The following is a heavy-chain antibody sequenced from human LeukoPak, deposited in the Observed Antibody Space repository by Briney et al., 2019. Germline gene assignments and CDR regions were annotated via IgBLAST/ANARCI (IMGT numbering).Heavy chain of an antibody. CDR3: ARSSSLGYCSGGSCYRKHFDY. V-gene: IGHV4-39*01. J-gene: IGHJ4*02. CDR2: IYYSGRT. D-gene: IGHD2-15*01. Sequence: PSETRSLTCTVSGGSISNNNYYWGWTRQPPGKGLEWIGSIYYSGRTYNNPSLESRITISVDTSKNQFSLKLSSVIATDTAVYYCARSSSLGYCSGGSCYRKHFDYWGLGTLVTVSS. CDR1: GGSISNNNYY.